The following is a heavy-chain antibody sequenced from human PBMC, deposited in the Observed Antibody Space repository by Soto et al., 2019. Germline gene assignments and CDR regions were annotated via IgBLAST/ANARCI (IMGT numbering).Heavy chain of an antibody. CDR1: GGSFSGYY. CDR2: INHSGST. Sequence: QVQLQQWGAGLLKPSETLSLTCAVYGGSFSGYYWSWIRQPPGKGLEWIGEINHSGSTNYNPSLKSRVTISVATSKNQFSLKLSSVTAADTAVYYCARVRFLPATKMYSSGWSDYWGQGTLVTVSS. D-gene: IGHD6-19*01. V-gene: IGHV4-34*01. CDR3: ARVRFLPATKMYSSGWSDY. J-gene: IGHJ4*02.